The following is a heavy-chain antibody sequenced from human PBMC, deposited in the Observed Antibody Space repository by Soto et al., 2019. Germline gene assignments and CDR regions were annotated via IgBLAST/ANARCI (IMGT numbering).Heavy chain of an antibody. CDR2: IDHSGST. D-gene: IGHD1-26*01. CDR3: ARRGGGNYPFYFDY. Sequence: QVQLQQWGAGLLKPSETLSLTCGVYGGSFSGYYWSWIRQPPGKGLEWIGEIDHSGSTNYNPSLKSRGSISVDTSKRQFSLKLSFVTAADTAVYYCARRGGGNYPFYFDYWGQGALVTVSS. J-gene: IGHJ4*02. V-gene: IGHV4-34*01. CDR1: GGSFSGYY.